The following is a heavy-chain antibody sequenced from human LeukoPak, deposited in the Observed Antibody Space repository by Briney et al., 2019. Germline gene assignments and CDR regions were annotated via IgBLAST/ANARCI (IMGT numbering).Heavy chain of an antibody. CDR2: IYHSGST. V-gene: IGHV4-30-2*01. J-gene: IGHJ3*02. CDR3: AREKMTGDAFDI. CDR1: GGSISSGGYY. Sequence: PSQTLSLTCTVSGGSISSGGYYWSWIRQPPGKGLEWIGYIYHSGSTYYNPSLKSRVTISVDTSKNQFSLKLSSVTAADTAVYYCAREKMTGDAFDIWGQGTMVTVSS. D-gene: IGHD5-24*01.